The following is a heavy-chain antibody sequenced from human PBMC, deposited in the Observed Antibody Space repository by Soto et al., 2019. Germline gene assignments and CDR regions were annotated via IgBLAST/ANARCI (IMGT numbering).Heavy chain of an antibody. D-gene: IGHD4-4*01. CDR2: IYYSGST. CDR3: ARQQSNTVTTEGNWFDP. V-gene: IGHV4-39*01. CDR1: GGSISSSSYY. J-gene: IGHJ5*02. Sequence: QLQLRESGPGLVKTSETRSLTCTVSGGSISSSSYYWGWIRQPPGKGLEWIGSIYYSGSTYYNPSLKSRVTISVDTSKNQFSLKLSSVTAADTAVYYCARQQSNTVTTEGNWFDPWGQGTLVTVSS.